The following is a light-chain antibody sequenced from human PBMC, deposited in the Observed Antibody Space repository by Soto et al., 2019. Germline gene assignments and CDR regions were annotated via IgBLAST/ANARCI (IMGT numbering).Light chain of an antibody. V-gene: IGKV3-11*01. CDR3: QQYDNLSLT. CDR2: DAS. J-gene: IGKJ4*01. CDR1: QSVSSY. Sequence: EIVLTQSPATLSLSPGERATLSCRASQSVSSYLAWYQQKPGQAPRLLIYDASNRATGIPARFSGSGSGTDFTLTISSLEPEDFATYYCQQYDNLSLTFGGGTKVEIK.